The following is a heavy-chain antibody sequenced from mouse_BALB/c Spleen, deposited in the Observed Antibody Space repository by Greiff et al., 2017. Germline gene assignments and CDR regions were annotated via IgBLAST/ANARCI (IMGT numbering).Heavy chain of an antibody. CDR3: ARGGSYGNYGYAMDY. Sequence: EVKLMESGGGLVQPGGSRKLSCAASGFTFSSFGMHWVRQAPEKGLEWVAYISSGSSTIYYADTVKGRFTISRDNPKNTLFLQMTSLRSEDTAMYYCARGGSYGNYGYAMDYWGQGTSVTVSS. J-gene: IGHJ4*01. D-gene: IGHD2-1*01. V-gene: IGHV5-17*02. CDR1: GFTFSSFG. CDR2: ISSGSSTI.